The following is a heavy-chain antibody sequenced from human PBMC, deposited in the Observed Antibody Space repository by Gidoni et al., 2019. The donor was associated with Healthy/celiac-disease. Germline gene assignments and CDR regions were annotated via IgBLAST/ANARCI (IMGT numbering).Heavy chain of an antibody. CDR1: GFTFSSYS. D-gene: IGHD3-10*01. V-gene: IGHV3-21*01. CDR2: ISSSSSYI. Sequence: EVQLVESGGGLVKPGGSLRLSCAASGFTFSSYSMNWVRQAPGKGLEWVSSISSSSSYIYYADSVKGRFTISRDNAKNSLYLQMNSLRAEDTAVYYCARAYSSPFEEWPAPYYGMDVWGQGTTVTVSS. CDR3: ARAYSSPFEEWPAPYYGMDV. J-gene: IGHJ6*02.